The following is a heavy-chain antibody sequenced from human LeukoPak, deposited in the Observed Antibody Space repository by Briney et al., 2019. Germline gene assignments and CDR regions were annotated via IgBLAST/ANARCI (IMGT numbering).Heavy chain of an antibody. V-gene: IGHV1-2*02. Sequence: ASVTVSCKASGYTFTGYYMYWVRQAPGQGLEWMGWINPNSGGTNYAQKFQGRVTMTRDTSISTAYMELSRLRSDDTAVYYCARDQARDYGDYAEYGMDVWGQGTTVTVSS. J-gene: IGHJ6*02. CDR1: GYTFTGYY. D-gene: IGHD4-17*01. CDR2: INPNSGGT. CDR3: ARDQARDYGDYAEYGMDV.